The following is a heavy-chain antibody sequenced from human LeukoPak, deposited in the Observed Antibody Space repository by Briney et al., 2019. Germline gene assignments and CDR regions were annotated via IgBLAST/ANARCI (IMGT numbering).Heavy chain of an antibody. Sequence: SETLSLTCTVSGGSISSYYWSWIRQPPGKGLEWIGYIYYSGSTNYNPSLKSRVTISVDTSKNQFSLKLSSVTAADTAVYYCATRSTGVAATFDSWGQGALVTVSS. D-gene: IGHD2-15*01. CDR1: GGSISSYY. CDR3: ATRSTGVAATFDS. CDR2: IYYSGST. V-gene: IGHV4-59*01. J-gene: IGHJ4*02.